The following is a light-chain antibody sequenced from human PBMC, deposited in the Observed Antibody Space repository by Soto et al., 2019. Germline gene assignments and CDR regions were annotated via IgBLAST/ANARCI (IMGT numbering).Light chain of an antibody. CDR2: DNN. V-gene: IGLV1-40*01. J-gene: IGLJ1*01. CDR3: QSYDSSLSGYV. Sequence: QSVLTQPPSVSEAPGQRVTISCTGSSSNIGAGYEAHWYQQVPGTAPKLLIYDNNNRPSGVPDRFSGAKSGTSASLAITGLPAEDEAEYYCQSYDSSLSGYVFGTGTKVTVL. CDR1: SSNIGAGYE.